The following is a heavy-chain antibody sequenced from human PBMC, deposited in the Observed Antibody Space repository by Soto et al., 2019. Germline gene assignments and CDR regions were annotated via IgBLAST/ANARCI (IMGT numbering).Heavy chain of an antibody. CDR1: GFTFSSYA. CDR2: ISGSGGST. Sequence: GGSLRLSCAASGFTFSSYAMSWVRQAPGKGLEWVSAISGSGGSTYYADSVKGRFTISRDNSKNTLYLQMNSLRAEDTAVYYCAKGLSDIVVVPAAQANVWGKGTTVTVSS. V-gene: IGHV3-23*01. J-gene: IGHJ6*04. D-gene: IGHD2-2*01. CDR3: AKGLSDIVVVPAAQANV.